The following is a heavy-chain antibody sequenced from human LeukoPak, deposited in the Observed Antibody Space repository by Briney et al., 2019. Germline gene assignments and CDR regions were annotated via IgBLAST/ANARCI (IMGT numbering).Heavy chain of an antibody. D-gene: IGHD3/OR15-3a*01. CDR1: GVSISSHY. CDR3: ARGSGLSHFGPRWGGWFDP. V-gene: IGHV4-59*11. Sequence: PSETLSLTCTVSGVSISSHYWSWIRQPPGKGLEWIGYIYYSGSTNYNPSLKSRVSISGDTSKNQFSLKLSSVTAADTAVYYCARGSGLSHFGPRWGGWFDPWGQGTLVTVSS. CDR2: IYYSGST. J-gene: IGHJ5*02.